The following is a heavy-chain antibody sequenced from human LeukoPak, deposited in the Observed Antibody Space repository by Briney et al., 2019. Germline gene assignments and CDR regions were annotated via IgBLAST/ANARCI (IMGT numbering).Heavy chain of an antibody. V-gene: IGHV1-46*01. CDR1: GYTFTSYY. Sequence: GASVKVSCKASGYTFTSYYMHWVRQAPGQGLEWMGIINPSGGSTSYAQKFQGRVTMTRDTSTSTVYMELSSLRSEDTAVYYCARDLFRGAVAGYYFDYWGQGTLVTVSS. J-gene: IGHJ4*02. D-gene: IGHD6-19*01. CDR2: INPSGGST. CDR3: ARDLFRGAVAGYYFDY.